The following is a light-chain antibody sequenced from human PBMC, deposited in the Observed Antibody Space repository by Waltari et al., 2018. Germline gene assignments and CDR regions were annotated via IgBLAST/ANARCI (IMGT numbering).Light chain of an antibody. Sequence: DIQMTQSPSSLSASVGDRVTITCRSSRTISTFLQWYQQKPGQAPKLLIYAASSLQSGVPTRFSGSGIGTDFTLTISYLQPEDFATYYCQQSYRTPLTFGGGTKVELK. V-gene: IGKV1-39*01. CDR2: AAS. CDR3: QQSYRTPLT. CDR1: RTISTF. J-gene: IGKJ4*01.